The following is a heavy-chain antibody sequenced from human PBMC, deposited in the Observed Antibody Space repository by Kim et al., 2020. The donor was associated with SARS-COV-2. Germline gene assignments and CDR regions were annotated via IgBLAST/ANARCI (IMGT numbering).Heavy chain of an antibody. D-gene: IGHD5-12*01. CDR1: GGSVSSGSYY. CDR3: ARDTTEMATITGYYGMDV. Sequence: SETLSLTCTVSGGSVSSGSYYWSWIRQPPGKGLEWIGYIYYSGSTNYNPSLKSRVTISVDTSKNQFSLKLSSVTAADTAVYYCARDTTEMATITGYYGMDVWGQGTTVTVSS. J-gene: IGHJ6*02. V-gene: IGHV4-61*01. CDR2: IYYSGST.